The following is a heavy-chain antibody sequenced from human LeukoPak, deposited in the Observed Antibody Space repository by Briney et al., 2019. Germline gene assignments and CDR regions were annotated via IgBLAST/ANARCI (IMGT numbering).Heavy chain of an antibody. D-gene: IGHD3-3*01. J-gene: IGHJ4*02. Sequence: GGSLRLSCAASGFTFSDSYMTWLRQAPGKGLELLSYISGSASDVNYIDSVRGRFTISRDNAKNSLYLQMNSLRAEDTAVYYCAGNTKITIPIDYWGQGTLVTVSS. CDR1: GFTFSDSY. V-gene: IGHV3-11*04. CDR3: AGNTKITIPIDY. CDR2: ISGSASDV.